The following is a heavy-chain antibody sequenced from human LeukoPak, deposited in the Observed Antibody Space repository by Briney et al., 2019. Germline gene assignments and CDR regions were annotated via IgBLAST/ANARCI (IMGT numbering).Heavy chain of an antibody. CDR3: AKDSSGYDSSSWFDP. D-gene: IGHD5-12*01. CDR2: ISGDGGST. V-gene: IGHV3-43*02. J-gene: IGHJ5*02. Sequence: GGSLRLSCAASGFTFDDYAMHWVRQAPGKGLKWVSLISGDGGSTYYADSVKGRFTISRDNSKNSLYLQMNSLRTEDTALYYCAKDSSGYDSSSWFDPWGQGTLVTVSS. CDR1: GFTFDDYA.